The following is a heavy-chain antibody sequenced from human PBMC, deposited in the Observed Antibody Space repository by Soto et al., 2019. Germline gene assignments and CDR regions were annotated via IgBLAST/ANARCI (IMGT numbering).Heavy chain of an antibody. CDR3: ARGGSRYFQH. CDR1: GGSITSYY. CDR2: IYYGGST. J-gene: IGHJ1*01. D-gene: IGHD3-10*01. V-gene: IGHV4-59*01. Sequence: PSETLSLTCSVSGGSITSYYWSWIRQPPGKGLEWIGYIYYGGSTNYNPSLKSRVTISVDTSKNQFSLKLRSVTATDTAVYYCARGGSRYFQHWGQGTLVT.